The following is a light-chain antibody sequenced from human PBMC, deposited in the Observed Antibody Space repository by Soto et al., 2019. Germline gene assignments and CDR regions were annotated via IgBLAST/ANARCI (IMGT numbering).Light chain of an antibody. CDR1: QSVRSNY. V-gene: IGKV3-20*01. Sequence: EIVLTQSPGTLSLSPGERATLSCRASQSVRSNYLAWYQRKPGQAPRLLIYGASTRATGIPDRFSGTGSGTDFTLTISRLEPEDFALYYCQQYGGSPYTFGQGTTLEIK. CDR3: QQYGGSPYT. CDR2: GAS. J-gene: IGKJ2*01.